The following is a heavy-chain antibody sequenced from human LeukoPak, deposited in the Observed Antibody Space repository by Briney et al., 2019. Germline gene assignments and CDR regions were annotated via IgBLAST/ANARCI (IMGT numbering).Heavy chain of an antibody. CDR3: ARVPGGLEWADFDY. CDR1: GFTFRTHT. V-gene: IGHV3-21*01. CDR2: ISSSSSDI. J-gene: IGHJ4*02. Sequence: PGGSLRLSCAASGFTFRTHTMNCVRQAPGKGLEWVSCISSSSSDIYYADSVKGRFTISRDNAKNSLYLHMSSLRAEDTAVYYCARVPGGLEWADFDYWGQGTLVTVSS. D-gene: IGHD3-3*01.